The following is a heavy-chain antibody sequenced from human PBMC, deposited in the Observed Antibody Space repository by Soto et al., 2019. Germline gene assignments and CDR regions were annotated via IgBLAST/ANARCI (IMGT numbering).Heavy chain of an antibody. CDR3: TTGSVEGV. Sequence: EVQLVESGGGLVKPGGSLRLSCAASGFSFSNAWMNWVRQAPGKGLEWVGRIKRKIDGEATDYAGPVKGRFTVFRDDSKRALYLQMNSLKGDDTPVYYCTTGSVEGVWGQGTTVTVS. CDR2: IKRKIDGEAT. V-gene: IGHV3-15*07. D-gene: IGHD2-15*01. CDR1: GFSFSNAW. J-gene: IGHJ6*02.